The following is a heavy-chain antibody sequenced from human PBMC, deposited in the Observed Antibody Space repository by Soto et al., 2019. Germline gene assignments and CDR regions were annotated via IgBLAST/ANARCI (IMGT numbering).Heavy chain of an antibody. CDR2: IFSGDDR. CDR1: GFSLSDSRLG. V-gene: IGHV2-26*01. Sequence: QGTLKKSGPVLLRPTETLTLTCTVSGFSLSDSRLGVGWIHQPPGKALEWVAHIFSGDDRSYSPSLRSRLTISRDPSITQVVLTLTNVDPADTATYYCVWIDVTGDWLYYFEHWGRGTPVTVS. CDR3: VWIDVTGDWLYYFEH. D-gene: IGHD2-21*01. J-gene: IGHJ4*02.